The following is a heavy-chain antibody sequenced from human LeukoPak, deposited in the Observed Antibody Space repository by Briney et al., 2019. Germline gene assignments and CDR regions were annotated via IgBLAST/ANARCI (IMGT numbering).Heavy chain of an antibody. CDR1: GFTFSSYS. D-gene: IGHD3-10*01. J-gene: IGHJ4*02. CDR2: VNGNSKTT. CDR3: ARHLNYYLDY. V-gene: IGHV3-48*04. Sequence: GGSLRLSCAASGFTFSSYSMNWVRQAPGKGLEWVSYVNGNSKTTYYADSVKGRFTISRDNSKNTLYLQMNSLRAEDTAVYYCARHLNYYLDYWGQGTLVTVSS.